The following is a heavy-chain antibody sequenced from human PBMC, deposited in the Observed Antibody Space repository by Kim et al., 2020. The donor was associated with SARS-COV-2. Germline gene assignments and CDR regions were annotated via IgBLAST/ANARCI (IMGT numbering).Heavy chain of an antibody. D-gene: IGHD3-10*01. CDR3: ARVPVLLWFGEVWPDNYYFDY. V-gene: IGHV3-7*01. Sequence: GGSLRLSCAASGFTFSSYWMSWVRQAPGKGLEWVANIKQDGSEKYYVDSVKGRFTISRDNAKNSLYLQMNSLRAEDTAVYYCARVPVLLWFGEVWPDNYYFDYWGQGTLVTVSS. CDR1: GFTFSSYW. J-gene: IGHJ4*02. CDR2: IKQDGSEK.